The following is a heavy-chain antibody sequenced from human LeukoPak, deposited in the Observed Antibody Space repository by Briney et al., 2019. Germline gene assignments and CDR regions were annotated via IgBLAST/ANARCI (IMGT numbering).Heavy chain of an antibody. CDR3: ARLRPYCSSTSCSPRYYYYYYMDV. CDR1: GDSISSYY. CDR2: IYTSGST. V-gene: IGHV4-4*07. Sequence: SETLSLTCTVSGDSISSYYWSWIRQPAGKGLEWIGRIYTSGSTNYNPSLKSRVTISVDTSKNQFSLKLSSVTAADTAVYYCARLRPYCSSTSCSPRYYYYYYMDVWGKGTTVTVSS. J-gene: IGHJ6*03. D-gene: IGHD2-2*01.